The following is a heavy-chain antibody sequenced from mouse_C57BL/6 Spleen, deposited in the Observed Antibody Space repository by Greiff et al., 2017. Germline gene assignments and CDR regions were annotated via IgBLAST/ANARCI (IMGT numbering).Heavy chain of an antibody. Sequence: DVKLVESGGGLVKPGGSLKLSCAASGFTFSDYGMHWVRQAPEKGLEWVAYISSGSSTIYYADTVKGRFTISRDNAKNTLFLQMTSLRSEDTAMYYCARPGNFFYYAMDYWGQGTSVTVSS. J-gene: IGHJ4*01. V-gene: IGHV5-17*01. CDR3: ARPGNFFYYAMDY. CDR1: GFTFSDYG. D-gene: IGHD2-1*01. CDR2: ISSGSSTI.